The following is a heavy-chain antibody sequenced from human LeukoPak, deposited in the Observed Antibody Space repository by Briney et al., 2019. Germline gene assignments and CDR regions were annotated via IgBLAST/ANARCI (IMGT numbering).Heavy chain of an antibody. CDR1: GFTFSSYW. Sequence: GGSLRLSCAASGFTFSSYWMHWVRQAPGKGLVWVSRINSDGSSTSYADSVKGRFTISRDNAKNTLYLQMNSLRAEDTAVYYCARDRYCSGGSCYGDAFDLWGQGTMVTVSS. V-gene: IGHV3-74*01. J-gene: IGHJ3*01. CDR2: INSDGSST. CDR3: ARDRYCSGGSCYGDAFDL. D-gene: IGHD2-15*01.